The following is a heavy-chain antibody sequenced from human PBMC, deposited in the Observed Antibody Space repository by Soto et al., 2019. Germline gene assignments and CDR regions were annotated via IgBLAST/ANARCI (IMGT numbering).Heavy chain of an antibody. CDR2: IYHSGST. Sequence: PSETLSLTCAVSGYSISSGYYWGWIRQPPGKGLEWIGSIYHSGSTYYNPSLKSRVTISVDTSKNQFSLKLSSVTAADTAVYYCAREAAAGRQFEMDYYYYGMDVWGQGTTVTVSS. CDR3: AREAAAGRQFEMDYYYYGMDV. J-gene: IGHJ6*02. CDR1: GYSISSGYY. V-gene: IGHV4-38-2*02. D-gene: IGHD6-25*01.